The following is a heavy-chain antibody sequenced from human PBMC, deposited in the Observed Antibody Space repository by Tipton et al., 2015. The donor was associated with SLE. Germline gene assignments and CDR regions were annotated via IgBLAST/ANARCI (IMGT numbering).Heavy chain of an antibody. Sequence: TLSLTCAVYGGSFSGYYWSWIRQSPGKGLEWIGTIYYSGTTYYNPSLESRVTISADTSKNQVSLKLNSVTAADTAVYYCARGDYGDYGGYWYFDLWGRGTLVTVSS. D-gene: IGHD4-17*01. CDR1: GGSFSGYY. V-gene: IGHV4-34*01. CDR3: ARGDYGDYGGYWYFDL. CDR2: IYYSGTT. J-gene: IGHJ2*01.